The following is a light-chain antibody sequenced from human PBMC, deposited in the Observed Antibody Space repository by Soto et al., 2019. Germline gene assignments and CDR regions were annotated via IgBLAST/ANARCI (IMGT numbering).Light chain of an antibody. V-gene: IGKV3-15*01. CDR1: QSVSSN. CDR3: QQYNKWPPYT. J-gene: IGKJ2*01. CDR2: GAS. Sequence: EIVMTQSPANLSVSPGERGTLSCRASQSVSSNLAWYQQKPGQGPRLLIYGASTRATSIPARFSGSGSGTEFTLTINSLQSEDFAVYYCQQYNKWPPYTFGQGTKLEIK.